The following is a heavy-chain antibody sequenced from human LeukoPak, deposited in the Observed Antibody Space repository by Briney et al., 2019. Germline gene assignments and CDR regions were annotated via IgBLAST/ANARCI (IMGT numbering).Heavy chain of an antibody. V-gene: IGHV4-4*07. D-gene: IGHD1-1*01. Sequence: SETLSLTCTVSGGSIISYYSNLIRPPAGKGLEWIGRIHISGKTNYTPTLRVTMSVDASRNQFSLKLSSVTAADTAVYYCARDPGLERSGGVSFDYWGQGSLVTVSS. CDR2: IHISGKT. J-gene: IGHJ4*02. CDR3: ARDPGLERSGGVSFDY. CDR1: GGSIISYY.